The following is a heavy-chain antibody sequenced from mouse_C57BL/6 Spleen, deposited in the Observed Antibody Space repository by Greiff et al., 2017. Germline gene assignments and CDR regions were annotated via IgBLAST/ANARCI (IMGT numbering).Heavy chain of an antibody. CDR3: ARSRVSFDY. CDR1: GYTFTDYN. CDR2: INPNNGGT. Sequence: VQLKQSGPELVKPGASVKIPCKASGYTFTDYNMDWVKQSHGKSLEWIGDINPNNGGTIYNQKFKGKATLTVDKSSSTAYMELRSLTSEDTAVYYCARSRVSFDYWGQGTTLTVSS. J-gene: IGHJ2*01. V-gene: IGHV1-18*01.